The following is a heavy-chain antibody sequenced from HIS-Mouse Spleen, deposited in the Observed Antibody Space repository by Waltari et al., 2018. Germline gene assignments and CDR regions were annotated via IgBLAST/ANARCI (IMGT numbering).Heavy chain of an antibody. J-gene: IGHJ1*01. D-gene: IGHD4-17*01. CDR3: ARDGGGDYGDYVRAPEYFQH. Sequence: AASGFTFSSYWMHWVRQAPGKGLVWVSRFNSDGRSTSYADSGKGRFTISRDNAKNTLYLKMNSLRAEDTAVYYCARDGGGDYGDYVRAPEYFQHWGQGTLVTVSS. V-gene: IGHV3-74*01. CDR2: FNSDGRST. CDR1: GFTFSSYW.